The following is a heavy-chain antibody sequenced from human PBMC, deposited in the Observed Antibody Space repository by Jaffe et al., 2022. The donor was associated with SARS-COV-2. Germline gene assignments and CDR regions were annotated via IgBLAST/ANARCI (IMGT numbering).Heavy chain of an antibody. Sequence: QITLKESGPTLVKPTQTLTLTCTFSGFSLSASGVGVAWIRQPPGKALEWLALIYWDDDKRYSPSLKSRLTITKDTSKNQVVLTMTNMDPVDTATYYCAHSNKWDTAMGFFDFWGQGTLVTVSS. D-gene: IGHD5-18*01. CDR1: GFSLSASGVG. V-gene: IGHV2-5*02. J-gene: IGHJ4*02. CDR2: IYWDDDK. CDR3: AHSNKWDTAMGFFDF.